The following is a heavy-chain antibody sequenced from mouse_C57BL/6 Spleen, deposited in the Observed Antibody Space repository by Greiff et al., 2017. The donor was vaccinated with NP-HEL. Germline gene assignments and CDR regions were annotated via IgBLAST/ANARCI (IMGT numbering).Heavy chain of an antibody. V-gene: IGHV5-4*01. CDR3: AREIYYGNLYWYFDV. Sequence: DVMLVESGGGLVKPGGSLKLSCAASGFTFSSYAMSWVRQTPEKRLEWVATISDGGSYTYYPDNVKGRFTISRDNAKNNLYLQMSHLKSEDTAMYYCAREIYYGNLYWYFDVWGTGTTVTVSS. D-gene: IGHD2-1*01. CDR1: GFTFSSYA. CDR2: ISDGGSYT. J-gene: IGHJ1*03.